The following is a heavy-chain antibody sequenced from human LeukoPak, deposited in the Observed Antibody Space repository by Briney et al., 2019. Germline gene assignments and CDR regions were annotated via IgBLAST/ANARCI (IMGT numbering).Heavy chain of an antibody. V-gene: IGHV1-2*02. CDR2: INPNSGGT. CDR3: LRRGSRPWYVS. Sequence: ASVSDSCKASVYTLSDYYIHWVRQAPGRGVEWMGWINPNSGGTNYAQTFQGGVTMTRETTLRTPYMWLKRLRSDERPVYICLRRGSRPWYVSWGRGTLLSVSS. CDR1: VYTLSDYY. J-gene: IGHJ5*01.